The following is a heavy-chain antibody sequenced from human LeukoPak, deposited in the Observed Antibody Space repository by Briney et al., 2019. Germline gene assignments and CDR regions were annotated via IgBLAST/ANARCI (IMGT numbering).Heavy chain of an antibody. CDR3: ARVLYYYYGMDV. CDR1: GGSFSGYY. J-gene: IGHJ6*02. Sequence: SETLSLTCAVYGGSFSGYYWSWIRQPPGKGLEWIGEINHSGSTNYNPSLKSRVTISVDTSKSQFSLKLSSVTAADTAVYYCARVLYYYYGMDVWGQGTTVTVSS. CDR2: INHSGST. V-gene: IGHV4-34*01.